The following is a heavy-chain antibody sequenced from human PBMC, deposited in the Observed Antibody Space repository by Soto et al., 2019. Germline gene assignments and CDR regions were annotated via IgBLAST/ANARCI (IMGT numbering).Heavy chain of an antibody. CDR1: GYTFTGYY. D-gene: IGHD5-12*01. CDR3: ARDPSGYASGLAS. CDR2: INPNSGDT. Sequence: ASVKVSCKASGYTFTGYYMHWVRQAPGQGLEWMGWINPNSGDTNYAQKLQGWVTMTRDTSISTAYMELSRLRSDATPVYYCARDPSGYASGLASWGHGTPVTVS. V-gene: IGHV1-2*04. J-gene: IGHJ5*01.